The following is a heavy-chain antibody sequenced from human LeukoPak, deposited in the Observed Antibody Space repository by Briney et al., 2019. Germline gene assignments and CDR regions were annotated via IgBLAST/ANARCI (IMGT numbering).Heavy chain of an antibody. CDR1: GFTHRRYD. D-gene: IGHD2-15*01. V-gene: IGHV3-15*01. J-gene: IGHJ5*02. CDR3: TTRVIVVVVQLLSWFDP. Sequence: GRTLRLSRAVSGFTHRRYDTSGARDARGKGRECGGRLQCKTDGGPTDYAAPVKGRFTISRDDSKNTLYLQMNSLKTEDTAVYYCTTRVIVVVVQLLSWFDPWGQGTLVTVSS. CDR2: LQCKTDGGPT.